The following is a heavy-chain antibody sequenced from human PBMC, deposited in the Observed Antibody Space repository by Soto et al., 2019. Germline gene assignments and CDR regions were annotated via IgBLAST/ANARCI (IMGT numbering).Heavy chain of an antibody. Sequence: GGSLRLSCAASGFTFSSYWMSWVRQAPGKGLEWVANIKQDESEKYYVDSVKGRFTISRDNAKNSLYLQMNSLRAEDTAVYYCARLGPSSRAYYYYYMDVWGKGTTVTVSS. J-gene: IGHJ6*03. CDR3: ARLGPSSRAYYYYYMDV. V-gene: IGHV3-7*03. CDR2: IKQDESEK. D-gene: IGHD3-10*01. CDR1: GFTFSSYW.